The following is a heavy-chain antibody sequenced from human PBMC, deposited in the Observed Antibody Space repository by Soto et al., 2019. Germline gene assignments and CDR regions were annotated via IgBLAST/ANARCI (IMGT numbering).Heavy chain of an antibody. D-gene: IGHD6-13*01. CDR1: GGTFSSYA. J-gene: IGHJ6*02. V-gene: IGHV1-69*13. CDR3: AGNTYEEIAAAGTPPHHPYYAMDV. CDR2: IIPIFGTA. Sequence: SVKVSCKASGGTFSSYAISWVRQAPGQGLEWMGGIIPIFGTANYAQKFRGRVTITADESTSTAYMELSSLRSEDTAVYYCAGNTYEEIAAAGTPPHHPYYAMDVSGPGPTLTVSS.